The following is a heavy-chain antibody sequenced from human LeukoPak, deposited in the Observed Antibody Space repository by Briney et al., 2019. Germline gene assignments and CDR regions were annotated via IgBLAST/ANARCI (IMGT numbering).Heavy chain of an antibody. V-gene: IGHV3-53*01. CDR3: GGSSSWYDWFDP. Sequence: PGGSLRLSCAVSGFTVTDHYLSWVRQAPGKGLEWVSVIYPGDATYHADSVKGRFTISRDNSKNTLYLQMNSLRAEDTAVYYCGGSSSWYDWFDPWGQGTLVTVSS. D-gene: IGHD6-13*01. CDR1: GFTVTDHY. CDR2: IYPGDAT. J-gene: IGHJ5*02.